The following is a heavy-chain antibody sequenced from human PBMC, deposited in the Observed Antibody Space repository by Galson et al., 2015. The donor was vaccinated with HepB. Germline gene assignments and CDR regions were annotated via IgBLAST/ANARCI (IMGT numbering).Heavy chain of an antibody. CDR3: AKIGSPSSYYYDSSGYWAFDD. V-gene: IGHV5-51*01. CDR2: IYPGDSDT. CDR1: GSSFTSYW. J-gene: IGHJ4*02. Sequence: QSGAEVKKPGESLKISCKGSGSSFTSYWIGWVRQMPGKGLEWMGIIYPGDSDTRYSPSFQGQVTISADKSISTAYLQWSSLKASDTAMYYCAKIGSPSSYYYDSSGYWAFDDWGQGTLVTVSS. D-gene: IGHD3-22*01.